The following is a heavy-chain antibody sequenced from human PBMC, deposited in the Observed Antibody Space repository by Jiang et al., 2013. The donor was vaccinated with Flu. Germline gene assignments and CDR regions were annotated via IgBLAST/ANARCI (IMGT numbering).Heavy chain of an antibody. D-gene: IGHD1-1*01. CDR3: ARDGRTGTLVDYYYYGMDV. Sequence: QLVESGGGLAQPGGSLRLSCAASGFTFSSYSVNWVRQAPGKGLEWVSYISSSSSTIEYADSVKGRFTISRDNAKNSLYLQMNSLRAEDTAVYYCARDGRTGTLVDYYYYGMDVWGQGTTVTVSS. V-gene: IGHV3-48*01. CDR1: GFTFSSYS. J-gene: IGHJ6*02. CDR2: ISSSSSTI.